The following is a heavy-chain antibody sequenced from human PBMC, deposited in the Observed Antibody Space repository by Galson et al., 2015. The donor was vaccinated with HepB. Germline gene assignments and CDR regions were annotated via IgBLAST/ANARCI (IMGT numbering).Heavy chain of an antibody. D-gene: IGHD5-12*01. CDR3: ARDRNSGYHYYYYGMDV. CDR1: GGTFSSDA. CDR2: IIPIFGTA. V-gene: IGHV1-69*13. Sequence: SVTVSCKASGGTFSSDAISWVRQAPGQGLEWMGGIIPIFGTANYAQKFQGRVTITADESTSTAYMELSSLRSEDTAVYYCARDRNSGYHYYYYGMDVWGQGTTVTVSS. J-gene: IGHJ6*02.